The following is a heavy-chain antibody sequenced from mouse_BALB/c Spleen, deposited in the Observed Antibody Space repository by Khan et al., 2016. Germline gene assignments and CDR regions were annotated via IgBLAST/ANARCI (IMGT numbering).Heavy chain of an antibody. CDR1: GYTFTNYG. CDR2: IHTSTGDP. D-gene: IGHD3-1*01. J-gene: IGHJ3*01. CDR3: ARKAGATFAY. Sequence: QIQLVQSGPELKKPGETVKISCKASGYTFTNYGMNWVKQAPGKGLKWMGWIHTSTGDPTYADEFKGRIAFSLDTSASTAYLQISTLKTEDTAPYFCARKAGATFAYWGQGTLVTVSA. V-gene: IGHV9-3*02.